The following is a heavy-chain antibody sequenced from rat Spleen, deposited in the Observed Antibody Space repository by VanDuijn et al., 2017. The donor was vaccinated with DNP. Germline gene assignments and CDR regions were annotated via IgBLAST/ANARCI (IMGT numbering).Heavy chain of an antibody. CDR1: GFIFSNYD. CDR3: ATHDFHY. J-gene: IGHJ3*01. V-gene: IGHV5-31*01. CDR2: ITNTGGST. Sequence: EVQLVESGGGPVQPGRSLKLSCVASGFIFSNYDMAWVRQAPTKGLEWVASITNTGGSTYYPDSVKGRFSLSRDNAKSTLYLQVNSLRSEDTATYYCATHDFHYWGQGTLVTVSS.